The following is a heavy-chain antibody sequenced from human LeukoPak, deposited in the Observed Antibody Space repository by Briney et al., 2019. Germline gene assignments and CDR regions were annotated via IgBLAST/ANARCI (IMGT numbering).Heavy chain of an antibody. J-gene: IGHJ4*02. CDR1: GDSITSYY. CDR2: IHRTGKN. D-gene: IGHD1-1*01. V-gene: IGHV4-59*01. CDR3: AKWHERLLAFDS. Sequence: SETLSLTCTVSGDSITSYYWNWVRQSPEKGLEWIGYIHRTGKNYYNPSLKSRITMSVDTSKSQFFLKLSSVTAADTAVYYCAKWHERLLAFDSWGQGTLVTVSS.